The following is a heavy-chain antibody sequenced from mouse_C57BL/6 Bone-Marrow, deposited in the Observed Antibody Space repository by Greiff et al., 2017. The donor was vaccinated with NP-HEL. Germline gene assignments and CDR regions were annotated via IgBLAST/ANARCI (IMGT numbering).Heavy chain of an antibody. D-gene: IGHD1-1*01. V-gene: IGHV1-61*01. CDR1: GYTFTSYW. CDR2: IYPSDSET. J-gene: IGHJ2*01. CDR3: ARDTTVHFDY. Sequence: VQLQQPGAELVRPGSSVKLSCKASGYTFTSYWMDWVKQRPGQGLEWIGNIYPSDSETHYNQKFKDKATLTVDKSSSTAYMQLSSLTSEESAVYYCARDTTVHFDYWGQGTTLTVSS.